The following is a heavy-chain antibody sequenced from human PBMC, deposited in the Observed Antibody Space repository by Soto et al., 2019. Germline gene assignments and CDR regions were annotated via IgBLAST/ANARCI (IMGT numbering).Heavy chain of an antibody. D-gene: IGHD3-10*01. Sequence: SQTLSLTCVISGDSVSSNSAGWNWIRQSPSRGLEWLGRTYYKSKWNNDYALSVKSRITINPDTSKNQFSLHLYSVTPEDTAVYYCKGITWFGGMDVWGQGTPVTVAS. CDR3: KGITWFGGMDV. V-gene: IGHV6-1*01. J-gene: IGHJ6*02. CDR2: TYYKSKWNN. CDR1: GDSVSSNSAG.